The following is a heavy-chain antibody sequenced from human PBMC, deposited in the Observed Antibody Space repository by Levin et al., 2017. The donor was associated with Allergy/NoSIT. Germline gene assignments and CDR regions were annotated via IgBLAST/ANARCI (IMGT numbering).Heavy chain of an antibody. CDR3: AGEPNSPYYHPYGLDV. V-gene: IGHV4-39*07. Sequence: SETLSLTCTVSGGSISDDSYYWAWVRQPPGKGLEWIGSIYYDGSAYYNPSLKTRLTISVDTSKNQFSLRLNSVTAADTAVYYCAGEPNSPYYHPYGLDVWGQGTTVTVSS. D-gene: IGHD3-22*01. J-gene: IGHJ6*02. CDR2: IYYDGSA. CDR1: GGSISDDSYY.